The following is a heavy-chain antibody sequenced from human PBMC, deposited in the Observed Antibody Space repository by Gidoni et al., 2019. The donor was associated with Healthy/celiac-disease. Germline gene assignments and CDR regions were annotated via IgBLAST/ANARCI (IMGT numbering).Heavy chain of an antibody. CDR3: ARCWSGYQPPFDY. Sequence: QVQLQQWGAGLLKPSETLSLTCAVYGGSFSGYYWSWIRQPPGKGLEWIGEINHSGSTNYNPSLKSRVTISVDTSKNQFSLKLSYVTAADTAVYYCARCWSGYQPPFDYWGQGTLVTVSS. V-gene: IGHV4-34*01. CDR2: INHSGST. CDR1: GGSFSGYY. D-gene: IGHD3-3*01. J-gene: IGHJ4*02.